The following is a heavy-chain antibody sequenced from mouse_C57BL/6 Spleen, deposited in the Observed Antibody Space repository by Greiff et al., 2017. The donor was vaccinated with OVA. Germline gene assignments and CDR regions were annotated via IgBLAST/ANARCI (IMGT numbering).Heavy chain of an antibody. CDR1: GYTFTDYE. Sequence: SGAELVRPGASVTLSCKASGYTFTDYEMHWVKQTPVHGLEWIGAIDPETGGTAYNQKFKGKAILTADKSSSTSYMELRSLTSEDSAVYYCTRLGTTVVAPYFDVWGTGTTVTVSS. D-gene: IGHD1-1*01. CDR3: TRLGTTVVAPYFDV. V-gene: IGHV1-15*01. J-gene: IGHJ1*03. CDR2: IDPETGGT.